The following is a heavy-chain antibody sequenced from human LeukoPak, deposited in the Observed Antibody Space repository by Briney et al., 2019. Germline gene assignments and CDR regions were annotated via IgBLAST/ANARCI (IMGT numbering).Heavy chain of an antibody. CDR3: TRASHDYGRADV. D-gene: IGHD4-17*01. CDR2: ISDSGSGA. CDR1: GFTFSSYA. Sequence: PGGSLRLSCAASGFTFSSYAMSWVRQAPGKGLEWVSSISDSGSGAYYADSVKGRFTISRDNSKNMVYLQMNSLRAEDTAVYYCTRASHDYGRADVWGQGTTVTVSS. V-gene: IGHV3-23*01. J-gene: IGHJ6*02.